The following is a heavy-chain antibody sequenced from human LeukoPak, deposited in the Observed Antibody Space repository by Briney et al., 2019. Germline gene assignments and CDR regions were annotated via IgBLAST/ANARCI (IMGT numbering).Heavy chain of an antibody. J-gene: IGHJ5*02. CDR1: DYSISSDYY. Sequence: NPSETLSLTCTVSDYSISSDYYWGWIRQPPGKGLEWIGNIHHGGSTHYTPSLKSRVTISLDTSKNQFSLKLSSVTAADTAVNYCAREAYGDYGGWFDPWGQGTLVTVSS. CDR3: AREAYGDYGGWFDP. V-gene: IGHV4-38-2*02. D-gene: IGHD4-17*01. CDR2: IHHGGST.